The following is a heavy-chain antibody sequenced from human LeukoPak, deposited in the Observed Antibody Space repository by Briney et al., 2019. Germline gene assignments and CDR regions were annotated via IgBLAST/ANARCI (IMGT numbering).Heavy chain of an antibody. D-gene: IGHD1-14*01. Sequence: ASVKVSCKASGFIFTKYGISWVRQAPGQGLEWMGGIIPIFGTANYAQKFQGRVTITADESTSTAYMELSSLRSEDTAVYYCASHRTDIRGYYFDYWGQGTLVTVSS. CDR2: IIPIFGTA. V-gene: IGHV1-69*13. CDR1: GFIFTKYG. J-gene: IGHJ4*02. CDR3: ASHRTDIRGYYFDY.